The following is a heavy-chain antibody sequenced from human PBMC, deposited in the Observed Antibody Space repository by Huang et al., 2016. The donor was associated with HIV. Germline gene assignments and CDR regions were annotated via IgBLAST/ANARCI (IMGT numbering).Heavy chain of an antibody. Sequence: QVQLQESGPGLVKPSETLSLTCTVSGGSISTGNYDWSWIRQPAGKGLEWVGHLSTGGSASYNPSLKSRVTISLDTSKTQFSLKLSSVTAADSAVYYCARVESGYYDAFDIWGPGTTVTVSS. D-gene: IGHD3-3*01. CDR2: LSTGGSA. V-gene: IGHV4-61*09. CDR3: ARVESGYYDAFDI. CDR1: GGSISTGNYD. J-gene: IGHJ3*02.